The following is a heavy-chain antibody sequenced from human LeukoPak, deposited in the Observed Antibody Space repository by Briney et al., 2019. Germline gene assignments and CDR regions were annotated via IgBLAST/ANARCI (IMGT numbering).Heavy chain of an antibody. CDR3: ARSKGDLTGSIVDY. CDR2: ISSSSSTI. CDR1: GFTFSSYS. V-gene: IGHV3-48*04. D-gene: IGHD3-9*01. J-gene: IGHJ4*02. Sequence: GGSLRLSCAASGFTFSSYSMNWVRQAPGKGREGVSYISSSSSTIYYADSVKGRFTISRDNAKNSLYLQMNSLRAEDTAVYYCARSKGDLTGSIVDYWGQGTLVTVSS.